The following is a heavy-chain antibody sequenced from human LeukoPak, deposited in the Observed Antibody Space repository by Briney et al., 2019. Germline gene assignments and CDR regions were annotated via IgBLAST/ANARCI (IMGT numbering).Heavy chain of an antibody. CDR1: GFTFDDYA. D-gene: IGHD3-10*01. Sequence: GGSLRLSCAASGFTFDDYAMHWVRQAPGKGLEWVSGISWNSGSIGYADSVKGRFTISRDNAKNSLYLQMNSLRAEDTALYYCAKDTNFYGSGSYYNVYFDYWGQGTLVTVSS. J-gene: IGHJ4*02. CDR2: ISWNSGSI. CDR3: AKDTNFYGSGSYYNVYFDY. V-gene: IGHV3-9*01.